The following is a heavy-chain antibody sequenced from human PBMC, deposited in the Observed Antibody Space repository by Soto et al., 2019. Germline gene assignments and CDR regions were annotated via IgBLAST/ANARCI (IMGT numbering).Heavy chain of an antibody. V-gene: IGHV3-48*03. D-gene: IGHD2-8*01. CDR3: VREAPCSNGVCQFDY. J-gene: IGHJ4*02. CDR1: GFTFSPYE. CDR2: ISSSGSTI. Sequence: GGSLRLSCAASGFTFSPYEMSWVRQAPGKGLEWISYISSSGSTIHYADSVKGRFSISRDNAKKSLFLQMNSLRAEDTAVYYCVREAPCSNGVCQFDYWGRGTLVTVSS.